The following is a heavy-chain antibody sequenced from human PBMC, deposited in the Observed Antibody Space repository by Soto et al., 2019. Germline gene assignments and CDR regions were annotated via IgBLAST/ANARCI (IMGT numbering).Heavy chain of an antibody. CDR3: AKEGDFYCSGSYYQPFDY. CDR2: ISYDGSNK. D-gene: IGHD3-10*01. CDR1: GFTFNTYD. J-gene: IGHJ4*02. V-gene: IGHV3-30*18. Sequence: GGSLRLSCAASGFTFNTYDMHWVRQAPGKGLEWVAVISYDGSNKYYTESVKGRLIISRDNSNNTLYLQMNSLRADDTAVYYCAKEGDFYCSGSYYQPFDYWGQGTLVTVSS.